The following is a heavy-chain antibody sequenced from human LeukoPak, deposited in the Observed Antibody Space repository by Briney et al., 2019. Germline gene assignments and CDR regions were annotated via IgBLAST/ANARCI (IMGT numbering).Heavy chain of an antibody. CDR2: ISYDGSNK. D-gene: IGHD3-3*01. CDR1: GFTFSSYG. J-gene: IGHJ6*02. CDR3: ARDSTLAVVDPPWVNDFQSYYYYGMDV. Sequence: PGGSLRLSCAASGFTFSSYGMHWVRQAPGKGLEWVAVISYDGSNKYYADSVKGRFTISRDNSKNTLYLQMNSLRAEDTAVYYCARDSTLAVVDPPWVNDFQSYYYYGMDVWGQGTTVTVSS. V-gene: IGHV3-30*03.